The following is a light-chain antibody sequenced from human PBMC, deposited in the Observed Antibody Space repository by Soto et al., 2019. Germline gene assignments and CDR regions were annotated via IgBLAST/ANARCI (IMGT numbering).Light chain of an antibody. CDR3: QQSYSTPRT. V-gene: IGKV1-39*01. CDR1: QTIMTY. Sequence: DIQMTQSPSSLSASVGDEVTITCRASQTIMTYLNWYQQKPGKAPKLLIYAASSLQSGVPSRFSGSGSGTDFTLTISSLQPEDFATYYCQQSYSTPRTFGGGTKVEIK. CDR2: AAS. J-gene: IGKJ4*01.